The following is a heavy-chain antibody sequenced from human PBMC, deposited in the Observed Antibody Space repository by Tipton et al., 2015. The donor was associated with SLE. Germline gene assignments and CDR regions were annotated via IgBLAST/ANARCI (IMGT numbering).Heavy chain of an antibody. CDR1: GGSISSSSYY. CDR3: ARDGGQWLVRRYFQH. V-gene: IGHV4-39*07. Sequence: TLSLTCTVSGGSISSSSYYWGWIRQPPGKGLEWIGSIYYSGSTYYNPSLKSRVTISVDTSKNQFSLKLSSVTAADTAVYYCARDGGQWLVRRYFQHWGQGTLVTVSS. J-gene: IGHJ1*01. D-gene: IGHD6-19*01. CDR2: IYYSGST.